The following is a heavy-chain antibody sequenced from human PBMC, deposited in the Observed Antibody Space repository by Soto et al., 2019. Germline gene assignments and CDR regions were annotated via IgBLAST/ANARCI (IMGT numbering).Heavy chain of an antibody. Sequence: PGGSLRLSCAASGFTFDDYGMSWVRQAPGKGLEWVSGINWNGGSTGYADSVKGRFTISRDNAKNSLYLQMNSLRAEDTALYYCARVPPGGYNGYDSAFDIWGQGTMVTVSS. CDR1: GFTFDDYG. D-gene: IGHD5-12*01. CDR2: INWNGGST. CDR3: ARVPPGGYNGYDSAFDI. V-gene: IGHV3-20*04. J-gene: IGHJ3*02.